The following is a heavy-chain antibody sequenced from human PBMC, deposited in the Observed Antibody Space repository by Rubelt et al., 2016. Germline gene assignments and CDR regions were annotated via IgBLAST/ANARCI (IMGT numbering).Heavy chain of an antibody. V-gene: IGHV4-39*07. J-gene: IGHJ4*02. CDR2: VSYGGRT. CDR1: GGSISSGSYY. D-gene: IGHD6-19*01. CDR3: AREGYSSGWYDDY. Sequence: QLQLQESGPGLVKPSETLSLTCTVSGGSISSGSYYWGWIRQPPGKGLEWIGSVSYGGRTNYNPSLKSRVTVSVDTSKNQFSLKLSAVTAADTAVYYCAREGYSSGWYDDYWGQGTLVTVSS.